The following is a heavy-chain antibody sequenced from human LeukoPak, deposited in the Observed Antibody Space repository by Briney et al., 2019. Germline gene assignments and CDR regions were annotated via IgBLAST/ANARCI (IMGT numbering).Heavy chain of an antibody. V-gene: IGHV4-31*03. Sequence: SETLSLTCTVSGGSISSGGYYWSWIRQHPGKGLEWIGYIYYSGSTYYNPSLKSRVTISVDTSKNQFSLKLSSVTAADTAVYYCARALSGGSCYFDYWGQGTLVTVSS. D-gene: IGHD2-15*01. J-gene: IGHJ4*02. CDR1: GGSISSGGYY. CDR2: IYYSGST. CDR3: ARALSGGSCYFDY.